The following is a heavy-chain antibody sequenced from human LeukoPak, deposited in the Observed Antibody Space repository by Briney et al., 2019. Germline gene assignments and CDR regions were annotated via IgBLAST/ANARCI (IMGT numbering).Heavy chain of an antibody. Sequence: SETLSLTCTVSGGSISSYYWSWIRQPAGKGLEWIGRIYTSGSTNYNPSLKSRVTMSVDTSKNQFSLKLSSVTAADTAVYYCARMFRDFWSGYGNWFDPWGQGTLVTVSS. V-gene: IGHV4-4*07. CDR2: IYTSGST. D-gene: IGHD3-3*01. J-gene: IGHJ5*02. CDR3: ARMFRDFWSGYGNWFDP. CDR1: GGSISSYY.